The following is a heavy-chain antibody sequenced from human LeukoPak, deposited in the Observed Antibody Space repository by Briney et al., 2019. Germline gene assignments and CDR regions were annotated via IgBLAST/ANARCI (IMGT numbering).Heavy chain of an antibody. V-gene: IGHV3-30*02. D-gene: IGHD6-13*01. Sequence: GGSLRLSCAASGFTFSSYGMYWVRQAPGKGLEWVAFIRYDGSNKYYADSVKGRFTISRDNSKNTLYLQMNSLRAEDTAVYYCARSPYSSSFYYMDVWGKGTTVTVSS. J-gene: IGHJ6*03. CDR1: GFTFSSYG. CDR2: IRYDGSNK. CDR3: ARSPYSSSFYYMDV.